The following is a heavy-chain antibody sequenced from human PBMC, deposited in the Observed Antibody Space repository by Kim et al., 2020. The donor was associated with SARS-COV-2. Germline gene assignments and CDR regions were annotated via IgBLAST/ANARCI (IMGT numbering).Heavy chain of an antibody. CDR1: GGSISSSNYY. J-gene: IGHJ4*03. D-gene: IGHD2-15*01. V-gene: IGHV4-39*02. CDR3: ARLGYCSGNRCYHDY. CDR2: IYSSGSA. Sequence: SETLSLTCTVSGGSISSSNYYWAWIRQPPGRGLEWIGSIYSSGSAHYSSPLKSRVTISVDTSKNHFSLKLSSVTAADTALYYCARLGYCSGNRCYHDYWG.